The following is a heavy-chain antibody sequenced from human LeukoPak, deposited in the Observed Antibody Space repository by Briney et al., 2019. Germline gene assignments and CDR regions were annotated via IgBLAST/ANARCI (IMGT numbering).Heavy chain of an antibody. J-gene: IGHJ4*02. V-gene: IGHV3-53*01. CDR1: GFTVSSNY. CDR2: IYSGGST. CDR3: ATSSSWYPYYFDY. D-gene: IGHD6-13*01. Sequence: GGSLRLSCAASGFTVSSNYMSWVRQAPGKGLEWVSVIYSGGSTYYADSVKGRFTISRDNSKSTLYLQMNSLRAEDTAVYYCATSSSWYPYYFDYWGQGTLVTVSS.